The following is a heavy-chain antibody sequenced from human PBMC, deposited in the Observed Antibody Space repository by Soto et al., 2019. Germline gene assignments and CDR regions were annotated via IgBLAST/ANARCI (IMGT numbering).Heavy chain of an antibody. D-gene: IGHD1-1*01. V-gene: IGHV3-33*01. CDR1: GFTFNSHG. J-gene: IGHJ4*02. CDR2: AWYDGRKE. CDR3: ARARRGRWHDLDF. Sequence: QVQLVESGGGVVQSGGSLRLSCAASGFTFNSHGMHWVRQAPGKGLEWVAVAWYDGRKEYYADSVKGRFTISRDNYKTTVYVQLNSLRAEDTAVYYCARARRGRWHDLDFWGQGTKVTVSS.